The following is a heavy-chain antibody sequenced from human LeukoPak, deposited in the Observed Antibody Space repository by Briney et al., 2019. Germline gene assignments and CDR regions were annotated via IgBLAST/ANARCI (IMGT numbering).Heavy chain of an antibody. V-gene: IGHV4-39*01. J-gene: IGHJ6*02. CDR2: IYYSGST. CDR3: ARVHCSSTSCPTLGRAYYYYYGMDV. CDR1: GGSISSSSYY. Sequence: PSETLSLTCTVSGGSISSSSYYWGWISQPPGKGLEWIGSIYYSGSTYYNPSLKSRVTISVDTSKNQFSLKLSSVTAADTAVYYCARVHCSSTSCPTLGRAYYYYYGMDVWGQGTTVTVSS. D-gene: IGHD2-2*01.